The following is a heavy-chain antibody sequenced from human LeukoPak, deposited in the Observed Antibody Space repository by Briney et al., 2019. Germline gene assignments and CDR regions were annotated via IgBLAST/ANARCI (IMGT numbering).Heavy chain of an antibody. CDR2: INSDGSST. D-gene: IGHD2-2*01. CDR3: ARVYCSSTSCYLDFDY. J-gene: IGHJ4*02. V-gene: IGHV3-74*01. CDR1: GFTFSSYW. Sequence: GGSLRLSCAASGFTFSSYWMHWVRQAPGKGLVWVSRINSDGSSTSYADSVKGRFTISRDSAKNTLYLQMNSLRAEDTAVYYCARVYCSSTSCYLDFDYWGQGTLVTVSS.